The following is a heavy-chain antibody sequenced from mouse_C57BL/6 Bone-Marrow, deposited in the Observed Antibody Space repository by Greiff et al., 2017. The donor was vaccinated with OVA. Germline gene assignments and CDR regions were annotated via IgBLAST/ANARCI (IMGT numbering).Heavy chain of an antibody. Sequence: EVKLVESGGGLVQPGDSLSLSCAASGFTFTNYYMSWVRQPPGKALEWLAFIRNKPYVSTSEYVDSVNGRFTISRDNSQSILYLQMNALRAEDSATYYCARYKGRVAVDYFDYWGQGTALTVSS. CDR3: ARYKGRVAVDYFDY. J-gene: IGHJ2*01. D-gene: IGHD1-1*01. CDR1: GFTFTNYY. V-gene: IGHV7-3*01. CDR2: IRNKPYVSTS.